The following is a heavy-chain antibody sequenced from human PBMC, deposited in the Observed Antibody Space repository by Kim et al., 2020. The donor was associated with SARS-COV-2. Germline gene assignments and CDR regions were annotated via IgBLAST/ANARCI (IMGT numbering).Heavy chain of an antibody. CDR3: VRGDDMAV. CDR2: INEDGSKR. V-gene: IGHV3-74*01. CDR1: GFTFSVYW. Sequence: GGSLRLSCAASGFTFSVYWMHWVRQATGKGLVWFSNINEDGSKRGHADSVKGRFTISRDNAENTLYLQMNSLRAEDTAVYYCVRGDDMAVWGQGTTVIVSS. J-gene: IGHJ6*02.